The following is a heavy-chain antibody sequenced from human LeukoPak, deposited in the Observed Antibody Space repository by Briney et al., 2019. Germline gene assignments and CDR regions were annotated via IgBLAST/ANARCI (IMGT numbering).Heavy chain of an antibody. V-gene: IGHV3-33*01. J-gene: IGHJ3*02. CDR2: VWSDEINK. CDR3: ARDIHAFDI. CDR1: GFTFSNYA. Sequence: PGGSLRPSCAASGFTFSNYAMNWVRQAPGKGLEWVAVVWSDEINKYYADSVRGRFTISRDNSKNTLYLQMNSLRAEDTAVYYCARDIHAFDIWGQGTMVTVSS. D-gene: IGHD2-21*01.